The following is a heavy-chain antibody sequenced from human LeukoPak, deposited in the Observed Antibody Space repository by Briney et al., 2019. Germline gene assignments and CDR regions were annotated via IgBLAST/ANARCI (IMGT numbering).Heavy chain of an antibody. J-gene: IGHJ4*02. V-gene: IGHV3-23*01. Sequence: GGSLRLSCAASGFTFTSYAMSWVRQAPGKGLEWVTTARGDGTTYYADSVKGRLTVSRDNSKNTLYLQMNSLRAEDTAIYYCAKGDSYSCYATLHYWGKGTLVTVSS. CDR1: GFTFTSYA. CDR2: ARGDGTT. D-gene: IGHD5-12*01. CDR3: AKGDSYSCYATLHY.